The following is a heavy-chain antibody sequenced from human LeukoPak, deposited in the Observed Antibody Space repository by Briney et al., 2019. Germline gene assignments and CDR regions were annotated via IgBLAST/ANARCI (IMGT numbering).Heavy chain of an antibody. Sequence: KPSETLSLTCTVSGGSISSYYWSWIRQPPGKGLEWIGYIYYSGSTNYNPSLKSRVTTSVDTSKNQFSLKLSSVTAADTAVYYCARHMWGKSRDSAFDIWGQGTMVTVSS. CDR3: ARHMWGKSRDSAFDI. V-gene: IGHV4-59*08. CDR1: GGSISSYY. CDR2: IYYSGST. J-gene: IGHJ3*02. D-gene: IGHD3-16*01.